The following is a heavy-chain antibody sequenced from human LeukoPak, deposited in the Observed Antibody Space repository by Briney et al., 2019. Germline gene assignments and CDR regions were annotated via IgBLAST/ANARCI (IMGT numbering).Heavy chain of an antibody. D-gene: IGHD6-13*01. CDR2: IKQDGSEK. CDR1: GFTFSIYS. Sequence: PGGSLRLSCEASGFTFSIYSMNWVRQAPGKGLEWVANIKQDGSEKYYVDSVKGRFTISRDNAKNSLYLQMNSLRAEDTAVYYCARVSRVSGLDPWGQGTLVTVSS. CDR3: ARVSRVSGLDP. J-gene: IGHJ5*02. V-gene: IGHV3-7*01.